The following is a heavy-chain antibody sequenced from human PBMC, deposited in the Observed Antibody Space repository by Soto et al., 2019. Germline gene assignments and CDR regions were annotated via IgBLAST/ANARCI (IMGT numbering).Heavy chain of an antibody. J-gene: IGHJ5*02. Sequence: QVQLQESGPGLVKPSQTLSLTCTVSGGSISSGGYYWTWIRQHPGKGLEWIGYIYYSGSTYYNPSLKSRVTISVDTSKNQFSLKXSSVXXXXXXXXXXXRSVFPWGQGTLVTVSS. CDR1: GGSISSGGYY. CDR3: XXRSVFP. CDR2: IYYSGST. V-gene: IGHV4-31*03.